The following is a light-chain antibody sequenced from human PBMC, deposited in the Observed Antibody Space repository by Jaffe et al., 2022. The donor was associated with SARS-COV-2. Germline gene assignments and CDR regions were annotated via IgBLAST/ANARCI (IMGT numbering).Light chain of an antibody. CDR1: QSVSSSY. CDR2: GAS. V-gene: IGKV3-20*01. J-gene: IGKJ2*01. Sequence: EIVLTQSPGTLSLSPGERATLSCRASQSVSSSYLAWYQQKPGQAPRLLIYGASSRAAGIPDRFSGSASGTDFTLTISRLEPEDSAAYYCQQYGNSPWTFGQGTKLEIK. CDR3: QQYGNSPWT.